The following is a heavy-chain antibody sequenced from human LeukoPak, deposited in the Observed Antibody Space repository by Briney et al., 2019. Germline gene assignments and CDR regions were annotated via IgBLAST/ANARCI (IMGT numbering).Heavy chain of an antibody. CDR1: GFTFSSYG. D-gene: IGHD3-9*01. J-gene: IGHJ4*02. CDR3: AKVIYDILTGYNYFDY. V-gene: IGHV3-23*01. Sequence: GGSLSLSCAASGFTFSSYGMSWVRQAPGKGLEWVSAISGSGGSTYYADSVKGRFTISRDNSKNTLYLQMNSLRAEDTAVYYCAKVIYDILTGYNYFDYWGQGTLVTVSS. CDR2: ISGSGGST.